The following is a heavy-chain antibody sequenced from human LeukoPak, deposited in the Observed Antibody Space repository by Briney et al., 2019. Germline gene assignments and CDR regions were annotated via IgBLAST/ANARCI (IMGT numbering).Heavy chain of an antibody. CDR1: GYSISSGYY. Sequence: SETLSLTCTVSGYSISSGYYWGWIRQPPGKGLEWIGSIYHSGSTYYNPSLKSRVTISVDTSKNQFSLKLSSVTAADTAVYYCARVEDSSGYYLFSDYWGQGTLVTVSS. V-gene: IGHV4-38-2*02. CDR3: ARVEDSSGYYLFSDY. CDR2: IYHSGST. D-gene: IGHD3-22*01. J-gene: IGHJ4*02.